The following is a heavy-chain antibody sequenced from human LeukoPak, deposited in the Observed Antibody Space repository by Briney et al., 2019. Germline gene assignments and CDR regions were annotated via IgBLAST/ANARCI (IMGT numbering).Heavy chain of an antibody. CDR1: GGSISSHY. J-gene: IGHJ3*02. Sequence: SETLSLTCTVSGGSISSHYWSWIRQPPGKGLEWIGYIYYSGSTNYNPSLKSRVTISVDTSKNQFPLKLSSVTAADTAVYYCARAPYYYDSSGYGDAFDIWGQGTMVTVSS. D-gene: IGHD3-22*01. CDR3: ARAPYYYDSSGYGDAFDI. CDR2: IYYSGST. V-gene: IGHV4-59*11.